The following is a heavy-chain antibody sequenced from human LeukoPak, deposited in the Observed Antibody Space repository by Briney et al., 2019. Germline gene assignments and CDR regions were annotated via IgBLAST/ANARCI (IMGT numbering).Heavy chain of an antibody. CDR3: TTEQLLWFGEFHY. D-gene: IGHD3-10*01. J-gene: IGHJ4*02. CDR1: GFTFSNAW. CDR2: IKSKTDGGTT. V-gene: IGHV3-15*01. Sequence: GGSLRLSCAASGFTFSNAWMSWVRQAPGKGLEWVGRIKSKTDGGTTDYAAPVKGRFTISRDDSRNTLYLQMNSLKTEDTAVYYCTTEQLLWFGEFHYWGQGTLVTVSS.